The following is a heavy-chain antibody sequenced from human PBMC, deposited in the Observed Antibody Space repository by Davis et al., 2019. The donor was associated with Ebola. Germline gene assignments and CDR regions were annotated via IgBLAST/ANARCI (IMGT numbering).Heavy chain of an antibody. D-gene: IGHD6-13*01. CDR2: IYYSGST. J-gene: IGHJ4*02. Sequence: MPSETLSLTCTVSGGSISSSSYYWGWIRQPPGKGLEWIGSIYYSGSTYYNPSLKSRVTISVDTSKNQFSLKLSSVTAADTEVYYCARLRPAAGTIDYWGQGTLVTVSS. CDR1: GGSISSSSYY. V-gene: IGHV4-39*01. CDR3: ARLRPAAGTIDY.